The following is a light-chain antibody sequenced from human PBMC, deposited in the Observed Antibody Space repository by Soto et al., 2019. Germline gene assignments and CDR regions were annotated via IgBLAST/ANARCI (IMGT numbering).Light chain of an antibody. CDR1: SSNIGAGHD. V-gene: IGLV1-40*01. CDR2: GNS. J-gene: IGLJ3*02. CDR3: QSYDSSLSGWV. Sequence: QSVLTQPPSVSGAPGQRVTISCTGSSSNIGAGHDVHWYQQLPGTAPKLLIYGNSNRPSGVPDRFSGSKSGTSASLAITGLQAEDEADDYCQSYDSSLSGWVFGGGTKLTVL.